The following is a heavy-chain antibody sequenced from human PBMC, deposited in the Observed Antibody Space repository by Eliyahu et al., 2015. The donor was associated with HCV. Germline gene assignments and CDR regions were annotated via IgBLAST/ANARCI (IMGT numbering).Heavy chain of an antibody. V-gene: IGHV3-7*03. Sequence: EVQLVESGGGLVQPGGSLXXSCVASVYPFSGHWMSWVRQXPGKGXEWVANINQDGRDKYYVDSVKGRFTISRDNAENSLFFQMNSLRDEDTAVYYCARLNWGRVDWGQGTLVTVSS. J-gene: IGHJ4*02. CDR1: VYPFSGHW. D-gene: IGHD7-27*01. CDR2: INQDGRDK. CDR3: ARLNWGRVD.